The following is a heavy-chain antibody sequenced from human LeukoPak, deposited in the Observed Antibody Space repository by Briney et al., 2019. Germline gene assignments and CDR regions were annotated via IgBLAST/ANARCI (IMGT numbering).Heavy chain of an antibody. CDR1: GFIFSSYG. Sequence: GGSLRLSCAASGFIFSSYGMHWVRQAPGKGLEWVAFMRSDGSDKCYADSVKGRFTISRDNSKNTLYLQMNNVQAEDTAVYHCTRHMVLSPCDFWGPGTLVTVSS. J-gene: IGHJ4*02. CDR2: MRSDGSDK. V-gene: IGHV3-30*02. CDR3: TRHMVLSPCDF. D-gene: IGHD4/OR15-4a*01.